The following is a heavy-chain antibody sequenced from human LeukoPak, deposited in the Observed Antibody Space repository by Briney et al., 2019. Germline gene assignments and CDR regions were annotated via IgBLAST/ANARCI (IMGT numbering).Heavy chain of an antibody. CDR1: GFTSSSYA. CDR2: ISSNGGST. CDR3: ARERDGFDY. D-gene: IGHD5-24*01. Sequence: PGGSLRLSCAASGFTSSSYAMSWVRQAPGKGLEYVSAISSNGGSTYYANSVKGRFTISRDNSKDTLYLQMGSLRAEDMAVYYCARERDGFDYWGQGTLVTVSS. V-gene: IGHV3-64*01. J-gene: IGHJ4*02.